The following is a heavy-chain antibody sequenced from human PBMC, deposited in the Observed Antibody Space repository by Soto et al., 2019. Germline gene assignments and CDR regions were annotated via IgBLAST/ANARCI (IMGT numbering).Heavy chain of an antibody. CDR1: GYTFTSYA. D-gene: IGHD2-15*01. CDR2: INAGNGNT. Sequence: ASVKVSCKASGYTFTSYAMHWVRQAPGQRLEWMGWINAGNGNTKYSQKFQGRVTITRDTSASTAYMELSSLRSEDTAVYYCARDRFPIVVVVAATHDAFDIWGQGTMVTVSS. CDR3: ARDRFPIVVVVAATHDAFDI. J-gene: IGHJ3*02. V-gene: IGHV1-3*01.